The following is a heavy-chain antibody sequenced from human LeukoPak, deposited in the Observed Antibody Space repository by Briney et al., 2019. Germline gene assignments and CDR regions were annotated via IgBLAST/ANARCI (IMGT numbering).Heavy chain of an antibody. J-gene: IGHJ4*02. CDR2: IRIKTNGGTA. V-gene: IGHV3-49*04. CDR3: TRGLVYPYGQEFDF. CDR1: GGTFTSYA. D-gene: IGHD3-10*01. Sequence: KLSFTSSGGTFTSYAISWDRDPPGPGLGLEGYIRIKTNGGTAYYAASVKGRFTISRDNSKSIAYLQRTGLDSEDTCVYYCTRGLVYPYGQEFDFWGQGTLVTVSS.